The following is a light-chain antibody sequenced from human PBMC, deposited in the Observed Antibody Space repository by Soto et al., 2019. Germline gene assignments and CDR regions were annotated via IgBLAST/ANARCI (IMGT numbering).Light chain of an antibody. Sequence: QSVLTQPPSASGTPGQRVTISCSGSSSNIGSNYVFWYQQLPGTAPKLLIYTNNQRPSGVPDRFSGSKSDTSASLAISGLRSEDEADYYCAAWDDSLSGLYVFGTGTKLTVL. V-gene: IGLV1-47*02. J-gene: IGLJ1*01. CDR2: TNN. CDR1: SSNIGSNY. CDR3: AAWDDSLSGLYV.